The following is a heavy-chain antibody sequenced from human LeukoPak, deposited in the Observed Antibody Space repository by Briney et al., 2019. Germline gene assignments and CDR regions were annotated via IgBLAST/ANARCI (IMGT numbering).Heavy chain of an antibody. CDR3: ARDWAVADVDNY. CDR2: INSDESSR. CDR1: GFSFSSYW. J-gene: IGHJ4*02. D-gene: IGHD6-19*01. Sequence: GGSLRLSCAASGFSFSSYWMHWVRQPPGKGLVWFAHINSDESSRYYADSVNGRFTISRDNAKNTLYLQMNSLRAEDTVIYFCARDWAVADVDNYWGQGTLVTVSS. V-gene: IGHV3-74*01.